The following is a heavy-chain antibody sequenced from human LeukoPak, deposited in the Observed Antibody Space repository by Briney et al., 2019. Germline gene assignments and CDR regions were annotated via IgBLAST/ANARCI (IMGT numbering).Heavy chain of an antibody. CDR3: ARDRRWLQFDY. V-gene: IGHV3-7*01. J-gene: IGHJ4*02. Sequence: GGSLRLSCAASGFTFSSYWMSWVCQAPGKGLEWVANIMQDGSEKYYVDSVKGRFTISRDNAKNSLYLQMNSLRAEDTAVYYCARDRRWLQFDYWGQGTLVTVSS. D-gene: IGHD5-24*01. CDR1: GFTFSSYW. CDR2: IMQDGSEK.